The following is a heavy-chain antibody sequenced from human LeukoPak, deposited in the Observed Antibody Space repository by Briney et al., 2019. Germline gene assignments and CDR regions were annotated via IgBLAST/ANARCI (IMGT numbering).Heavy chain of an antibody. D-gene: IGHD2-8*01. V-gene: IGHV3-66*01. Sequence: GGSLRLSCAASGFTVSSNCMSWVCQAPGKGLEWVSVIYSGGSTYYADSVKGIFTISRDNSKNTLYLQMNSMRAEDTAVYYCARDLIYYYYYGMDVWGQGTTVTVSS. CDR2: IYSGGST. CDR3: ARDLIYYYYYGMDV. J-gene: IGHJ6*02. CDR1: GFTVSSNC.